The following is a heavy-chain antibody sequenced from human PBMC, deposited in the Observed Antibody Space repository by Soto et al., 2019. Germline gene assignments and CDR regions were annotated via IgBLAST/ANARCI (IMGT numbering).Heavy chain of an antibody. J-gene: IGHJ4*02. D-gene: IGHD6-13*01. CDR3: ARNWIGAAGRTFDC. CDR2: IYYSGTT. CDR1: GGSVSSGSYY. Sequence: SETLSLTCTVSGGSVSSGSYYWSWIRQPPGKGLEWIAYIYYSGTTNYNPSLKSRVTISVDTSKNQFSLKLSSVTAEDTAVYYCARNWIGAAGRTFDCWGPGSLVTVST. V-gene: IGHV4-61*01.